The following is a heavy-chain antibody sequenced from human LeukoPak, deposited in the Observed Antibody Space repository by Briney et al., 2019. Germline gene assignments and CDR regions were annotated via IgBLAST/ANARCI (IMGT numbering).Heavy chain of an antibody. J-gene: IGHJ4*02. V-gene: IGHV4-34*01. CDR1: GGSISSYY. CDR2: INHSGST. Sequence: SETLSLTCTVSGGSISSYYWSWIRQPPGKGLEWIGEINHSGSTNYNPSLKSRVTISVDTSKNQFSLKLSSVTAADTAVYYCARGRGGYRLRYFDWFDYWGQGTLVTVSS. CDR3: ARGRGGYRLRYFDWFDY. D-gene: IGHD3-9*01.